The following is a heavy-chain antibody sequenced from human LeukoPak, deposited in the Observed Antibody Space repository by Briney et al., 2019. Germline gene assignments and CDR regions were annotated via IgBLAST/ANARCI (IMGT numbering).Heavy chain of an antibody. CDR2: INHSGST. J-gene: IGHJ4*02. CDR1: GGSFSGYY. V-gene: IGHV4-34*01. Sequence: SETLSLTCAVYGGSFSGYYWSWIRQPPGKGLEWIGEINHSGSTNYNPSLKSRVTISVDTSKNQFSLKLSSVTAADTAVYYCARESGHSSYWGQGTLVTVSS. CDR3: ARESGHSSY.